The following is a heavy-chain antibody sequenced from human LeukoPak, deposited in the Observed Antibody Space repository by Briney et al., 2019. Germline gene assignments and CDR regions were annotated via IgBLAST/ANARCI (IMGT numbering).Heavy chain of an antibody. Sequence: GGSLRLSCATSGFTFSSNAMSWVRQAPGKGLEWVSGISGSGGSTYYADSVKGRFTISRDNSKNTLYLQMNSLRAEDTAVYYCASTVTPGLYYYYMDVWGKGTTVTISS. CDR2: ISGSGGST. CDR3: ASTVTPGLYYYYMDV. D-gene: IGHD4-17*01. J-gene: IGHJ6*03. V-gene: IGHV3-23*01. CDR1: GFTFSSNA.